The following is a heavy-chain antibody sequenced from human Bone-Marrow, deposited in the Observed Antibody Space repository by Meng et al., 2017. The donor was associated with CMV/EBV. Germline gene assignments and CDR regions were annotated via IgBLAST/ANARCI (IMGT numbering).Heavy chain of an antibody. CDR2: IYPSGGSS. V-gene: IGHV1-46*01. Sequence: ASVKVSCKASGYTFTSYYMHWVRQAPGQGLEWMGIIYPSGGSSSYAQKFQCRVTMTRDTSTSPVYMELGSLRSEDTAVYYCARGGDGYNYDIWGQGTMVTVSS. CDR3: ARGGDGYNYDI. J-gene: IGHJ3*02. D-gene: IGHD5-24*01. CDR1: GYTFTSYY.